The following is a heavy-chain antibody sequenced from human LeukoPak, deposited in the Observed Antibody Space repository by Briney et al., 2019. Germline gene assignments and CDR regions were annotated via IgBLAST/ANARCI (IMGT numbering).Heavy chain of an antibody. CDR2: IDPSSTYI. Sequence: GGSLRLSCAASGFTFRSYSMNWVRQAPGKGLEWVSAIDPSSTYIYYADSVKGRFTISRDNAENSLYLQMNSLRVEDTAVYYCAKGGGELGSGSLDYWGQGTLVTVSS. V-gene: IGHV3-21*01. J-gene: IGHJ4*02. D-gene: IGHD3-10*01. CDR1: GFTFRSYS. CDR3: AKGGGELGSGSLDY.